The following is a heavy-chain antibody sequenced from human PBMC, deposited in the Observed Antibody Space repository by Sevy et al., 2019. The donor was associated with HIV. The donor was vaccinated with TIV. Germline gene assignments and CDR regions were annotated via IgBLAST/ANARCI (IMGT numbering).Heavy chain of an antibody. CDR3: ARDRSKGEQQLNY. CDR2: ISYDGSNK. D-gene: IGHD6-13*01. Sequence: GGTLRLSCAASGFTFSSYAMHWVRQAPGKGLEWVAVISYDGSNKYYTDSVKGRFTISRDNSKNTLYLQMNSLRAEDTAVYYCARDRSKGEQQLNYWGQGTLVTVSS. V-gene: IGHV3-30-3*01. CDR1: GFTFSSYA. J-gene: IGHJ4*02.